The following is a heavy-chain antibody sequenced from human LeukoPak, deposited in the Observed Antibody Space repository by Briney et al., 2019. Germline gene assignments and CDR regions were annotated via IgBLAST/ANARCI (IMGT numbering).Heavy chain of an antibody. D-gene: IGHD2-8*01. CDR3: ARNGDH. CDR2: IHYSGSI. V-gene: IGHV4-61*01. CDR1: GGSVSSGRHY. Sequence: PSETLSLTCTVSGGSVSSGRHYWSWLRQPPGKGLDWIAYIHYSGSINYNPSLKSRVTISVDTSKNQFSLKLSSVTAADTAVYYCARNGDHWGQGTLVTVSS. J-gene: IGHJ4*02.